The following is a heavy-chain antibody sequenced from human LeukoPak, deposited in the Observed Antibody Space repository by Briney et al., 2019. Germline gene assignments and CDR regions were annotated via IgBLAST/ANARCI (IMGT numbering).Heavy chain of an antibody. D-gene: IGHD1-14*01. J-gene: IGHJ6*02. Sequence: PSETLSLTCTVSGGSINTYYWSWIRQSAGKGLEWIGRVYTSGRNNYNPSLKSRVTLSVDTSKNQFSLKLTSVTAADTAVYYCARAGNYYGMDVWGQGTTVTVSS. CDR3: ARAGNYYGMDV. CDR1: GGSINTYY. V-gene: IGHV4-4*07. CDR2: VYTSGRN.